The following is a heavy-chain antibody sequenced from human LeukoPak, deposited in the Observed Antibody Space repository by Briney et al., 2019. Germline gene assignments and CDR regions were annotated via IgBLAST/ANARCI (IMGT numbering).Heavy chain of an antibody. CDR1: GFTFSSYA. V-gene: IGHV3-23*01. Sequence: GGSLRLSCAASGFTFSSYAMSWDRQAPGKGLEWVSGISGSGGSTYYADSVKGRFTISRDNSKNTLYLQMNSLRAEDTAVYYCAKGGSSWTSYYYYMDVWGKGTTVTVSS. CDR3: AKGGSSWTSYYYYMDV. CDR2: ISGSGGST. J-gene: IGHJ6*03. D-gene: IGHD6-13*01.